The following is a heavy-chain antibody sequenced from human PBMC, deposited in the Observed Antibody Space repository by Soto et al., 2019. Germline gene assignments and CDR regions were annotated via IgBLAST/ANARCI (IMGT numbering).Heavy chain of an antibody. Sequence: GESLKISCAASGFTFSSYGMHWVRQAPGKGLEWVAVISYDGSNKYYADSVKGRFTISRDNSKNTLYLQMNSLRAEDTAVYYCAKGEFSGSYYGFDYWGQGTLVTVSS. V-gene: IGHV3-30*18. J-gene: IGHJ4*02. CDR3: AKGEFSGSYYGFDY. D-gene: IGHD1-26*01. CDR1: GFTFSSYG. CDR2: ISYDGSNK.